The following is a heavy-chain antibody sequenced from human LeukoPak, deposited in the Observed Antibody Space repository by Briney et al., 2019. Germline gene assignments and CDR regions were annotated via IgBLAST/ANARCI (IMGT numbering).Heavy chain of an antibody. D-gene: IGHD3-9*01. CDR1: GGSFSGYY. CDR2: INHSGST. Sequence: KPSETLSLTCAVYGGSFSGYYWSWIRQPPGKGLEWIGEINHSGSTNYNPSLKSRVTISVDTSKNQFSLKLSSVTAADTAVYYCARLGRLRYFDWFQDDYWGQGTLVTVSS. CDR3: ARLGRLRYFDWFQDDY. V-gene: IGHV4-34*01. J-gene: IGHJ4*02.